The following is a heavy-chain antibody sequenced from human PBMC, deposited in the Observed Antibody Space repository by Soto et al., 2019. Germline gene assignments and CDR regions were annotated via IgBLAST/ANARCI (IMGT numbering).Heavy chain of an antibody. CDR2: IYWNDDK. CDR3: AHRPGYCSGGSCYYSSYGMDL. CDR1: GFSVSSSGVG. Sequence: SGPTLVNPTRTLTLTCTFSGFSVSSSGVGVGWIRQPPGKALEWLALIYWNDDKRYSPSPKSRLTITKDTSKNQVVLTMTNMDPVDTATYYCAHRPGYCSGGSCYYSSYGMDLWGQGTTVTVSS. J-gene: IGHJ6*02. V-gene: IGHV2-5*01. D-gene: IGHD2-15*01.